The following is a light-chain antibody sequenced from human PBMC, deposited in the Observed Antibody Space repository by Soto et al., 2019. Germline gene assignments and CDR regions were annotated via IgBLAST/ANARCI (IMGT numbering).Light chain of an antibody. CDR3: QKYNSALFT. CDR2: GAS. V-gene: IGKV1-27*01. CDR1: QGIVNY. J-gene: IGKJ3*01. Sequence: DIQMTQSPSSLSASVGDRVTITCRASQGIVNYLAWYQHKPGKVPKLLIYGASTLQSGVPSRFSGGGSGTEFTLTISSLQPGDVATYYGQKYNSALFTFGPGTKVYIK.